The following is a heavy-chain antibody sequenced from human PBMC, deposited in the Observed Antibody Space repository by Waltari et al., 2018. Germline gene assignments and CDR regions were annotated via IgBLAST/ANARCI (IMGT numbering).Heavy chain of an antibody. CDR3: ARLMRYCSGSTCYPGGWFDP. Sequence: QVQLVQSGGEVKKPGASVKVSCKTSGYTLYSYGITWARQAPGQGLEYLGWISTYNGFTNYAQKFQGRVTMTADTSSTTVSMELRSLRSDDTAVYYCARLMRYCSGSTCYPGGWFDPWGQGTLVTVSS. CDR2: ISTYNGFT. D-gene: IGHD2-15*01. V-gene: IGHV1-18*01. J-gene: IGHJ5*02. CDR1: GYTLYSYG.